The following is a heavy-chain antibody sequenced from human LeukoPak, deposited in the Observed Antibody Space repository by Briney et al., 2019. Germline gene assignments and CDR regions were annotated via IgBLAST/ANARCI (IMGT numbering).Heavy chain of an antibody. CDR3: ARSVSSRFTSPRRPYYFDS. J-gene: IGHJ4*02. CDR2: ISSSGSTI. CDR1: GFTFSDYY. V-gene: IGHV3-11*01. D-gene: IGHD2-2*01. Sequence: GGSLRLSCAASGFTFSDYYMSWIRQARGKGLEWVSYISSSGSTIYYADSVKGRFTISRDNSKNTLYLQMNSLRTEDTAVYYCARSVSSRFTSPRRPYYFDSWGQGTLVTVSS.